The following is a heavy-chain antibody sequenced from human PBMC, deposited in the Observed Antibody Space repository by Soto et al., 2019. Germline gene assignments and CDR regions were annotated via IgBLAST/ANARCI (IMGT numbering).Heavy chain of an antibody. Sequence: GGSLRLSCAASGFTFSSYWMYWVRQAPGKGLEWVSGFSGSGGSTYYVDSVKGRFTISRDNSKNTLYLQMNSLRAEDTAVYYCAKESSSIYYGMDVWGQGTTVTVSS. CDR3: AKESSSIYYGMDV. J-gene: IGHJ6*02. V-gene: IGHV3-23*01. CDR1: GFTFSSYW. D-gene: IGHD6-6*01. CDR2: FSGSGGST.